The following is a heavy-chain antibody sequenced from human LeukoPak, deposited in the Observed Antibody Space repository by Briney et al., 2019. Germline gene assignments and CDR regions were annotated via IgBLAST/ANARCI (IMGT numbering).Heavy chain of an antibody. CDR3: AREAAGSFDH. D-gene: IGHD2-15*01. V-gene: IGHV3-48*03. J-gene: IGHJ4*02. CDR1: GFTFSSYE. CDR2: ISSGGSMK. Sequence: GGSLRLSCAASGFTFSSYEMNWVRQAPGKGLEWISYISSGGSMKYYADSVKGRFTISRDNAKNSLFLQMNSLRAEDTAIYYCAREAAGSFDHGAQGTLVTASS.